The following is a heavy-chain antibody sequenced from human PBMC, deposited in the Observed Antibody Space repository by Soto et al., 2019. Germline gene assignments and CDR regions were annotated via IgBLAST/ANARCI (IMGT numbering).Heavy chain of an antibody. CDR3: ATLSYYYDSSGY. D-gene: IGHD3-22*01. J-gene: IGHJ4*02. CDR1: GFTFDDYT. CDR2: ISWDGGST. Sequence: EVQLVESGGVVVQPGGSLRLSCAASGFTFDDYTMHWVRQAPGKGLEWVSLISWDGGSTYYADSVKGRFTISRDNSKNSLYPQMNSLRTEDTALYYCATLSYYYDSSGYRGQGTLVTVSS. V-gene: IGHV3-43*01.